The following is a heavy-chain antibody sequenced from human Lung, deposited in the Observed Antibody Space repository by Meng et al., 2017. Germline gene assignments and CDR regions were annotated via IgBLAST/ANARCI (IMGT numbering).Heavy chain of an antibody. CDR2: INHSGST. D-gene: IGHD4-11*01. J-gene: IGHJ4*02. Sequence: QVQLQEWGEGLLNPSEPLSLTCVVSGGSLGDYYWSWIRQPPGKGLEWIGEINHSGSTNYNPSLESRATISVDTSQNNLSLKLSSVTAADSAVYYCARGPTTMAHDFDYWGQGTLVTVSS. CDR1: GGSLGDYY. CDR3: ARGPTTMAHDFDY. V-gene: IGHV4-34*01.